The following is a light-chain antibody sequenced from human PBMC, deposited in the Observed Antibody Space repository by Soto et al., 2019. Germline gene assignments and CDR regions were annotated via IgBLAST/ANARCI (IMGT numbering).Light chain of an antibody. V-gene: IGLV2-14*01. Sequence: QSALTQPASVSGSPGQSITISCTGTSSDVGSYNYVSWYQQHPGKAPKLMIYEVSNRPSGVSNRFSGSKSGNTASLTISGLQAEDEADYYCSSYTSSSTLEVVFGGGTKLTVL. J-gene: IGLJ2*01. CDR1: SSDVGSYNY. CDR2: EVS. CDR3: SSYTSSSTLEVV.